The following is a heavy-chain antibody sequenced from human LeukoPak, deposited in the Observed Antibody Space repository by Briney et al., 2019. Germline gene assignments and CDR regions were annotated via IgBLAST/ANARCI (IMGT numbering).Heavy chain of an antibody. CDR1: GYTFTSYG. J-gene: IGHJ4*02. CDR2: ISVYNGNT. Sequence: GASVKVSCKASGYTFTSYGISWLRQAPRQGLEWMGWISVYNGNTNYGQKLQGRVTMTTDTSTSTAYMELRSLRSDDTAVYYCARAKHYSDRSTNFDYWGRGTLVTVSS. CDR3: ARAKHYSDRSTNFDY. V-gene: IGHV1-18*01. D-gene: IGHD3-22*01.